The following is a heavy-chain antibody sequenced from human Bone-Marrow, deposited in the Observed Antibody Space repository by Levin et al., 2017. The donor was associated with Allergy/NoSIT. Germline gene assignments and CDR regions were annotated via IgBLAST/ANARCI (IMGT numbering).Heavy chain of an antibody. J-gene: IGHJ4*02. CDR3: TNGKDRSGWWGGS. D-gene: IGHD6-19*01. CDR2: ISYDGGNK. CDR1: GFTLSDYG. V-gene: IGHV3-30*18. Sequence: LSLTCAVSGFTLSDYGMHWVRQAPGKGLEWVAVISYDGGNKYYADSVKGRFTISRDDSRNTLYLQMNSLRIEDSALYYCTNGKDRSGWWGGSWGQGTLVSVSS.